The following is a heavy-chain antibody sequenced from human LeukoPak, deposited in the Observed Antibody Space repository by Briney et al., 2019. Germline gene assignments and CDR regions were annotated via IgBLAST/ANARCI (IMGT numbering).Heavy chain of an antibody. D-gene: IGHD2-15*01. CDR3: TRDWSCSGGSCYTCFDP. V-gene: IGHV1-18*01. J-gene: IGHJ5*02. CDR2: ISAYKGNT. CDR1: GYTFTAYG. Sequence: ASVKVSCKASGYTFTAYGISWVRQAPGQGLEWMGWISAYKGNTNYAQKLQGRVTMTTDTSTSTAYMELRSLRSDDTAVYYCTRDWSCSGGSCYTCFDPWGQGTLVTVSS.